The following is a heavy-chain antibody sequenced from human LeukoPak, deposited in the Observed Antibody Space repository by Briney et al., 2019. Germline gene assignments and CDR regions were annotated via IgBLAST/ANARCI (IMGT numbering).Heavy chain of an antibody. Sequence: GASVKVSCKASGGAFSSYAISWVRQAPGQGLEWMGRIIPILRIVDYAQQFQGRVTITADKSTSTAYTELNSLRSEDTAVYYCARDPGVPLDDGVDAWGQGTPVTVSS. CDR1: GGAFSSYA. CDR3: ARDPGVPLDDGVDA. V-gene: IGHV1-69*04. J-gene: IGHJ6*02. D-gene: IGHD2-2*01. CDR2: IIPILRIV.